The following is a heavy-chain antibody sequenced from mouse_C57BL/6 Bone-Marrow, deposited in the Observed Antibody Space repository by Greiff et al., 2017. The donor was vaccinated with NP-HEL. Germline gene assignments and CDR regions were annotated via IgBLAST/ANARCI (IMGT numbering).Heavy chain of an antibody. CDR1: GFSLTSYG. D-gene: IGHD1-1*01. Sequence: VMLVESGPGLVAPSQSLSISCTVSGFSLTSYGVDWVRQPPGKGLAWLGVIWGGGSTNYNSAPMSSLSLSKVNSKSKVFLKMNSLQTDDTAMYDCAKLYGSSGWFAYWGQGTLVTVSA. J-gene: IGHJ3*01. V-gene: IGHV2-9*01. CDR3: AKLYGSSGWFAY. CDR2: IWGGGST.